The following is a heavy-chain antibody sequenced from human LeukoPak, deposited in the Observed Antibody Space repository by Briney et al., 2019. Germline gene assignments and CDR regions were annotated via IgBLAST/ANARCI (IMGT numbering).Heavy chain of an antibody. J-gene: IGHJ4*02. V-gene: IGHV3-7*01. CDR1: GFTFSSYW. D-gene: IGHD2-15*01. Sequence: PGGSLRLSCAASGFTFSSYWMSWVRQAPGKGLEWVANIKQDGSEKYYVDSVKGRFATSRDNAKNSLYLQMNSLRAEDTAVYYCARGRYCSGGSCYYFDYWGQGTLVTVSS. CDR3: ARGRYCSGGSCYYFDY. CDR2: IKQDGSEK.